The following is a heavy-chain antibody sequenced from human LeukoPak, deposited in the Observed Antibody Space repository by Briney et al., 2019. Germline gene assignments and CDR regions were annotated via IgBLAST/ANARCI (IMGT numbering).Heavy chain of an antibody. CDR2: ISTTSTYI. D-gene: IGHD4-17*01. Sequence: PGGSLRLSCAASGITFSGYYMNWVRQAPGKGLEWVSSISTTSTYIYYADSLKGRFTISRDNAKNSLYLQMNSLRAEDTAVYYCGRRDYEDAFDIWGQGTVVTVSS. J-gene: IGHJ3*02. CDR1: GITFSGYY. V-gene: IGHV3-21*01. CDR3: GRRDYEDAFDI.